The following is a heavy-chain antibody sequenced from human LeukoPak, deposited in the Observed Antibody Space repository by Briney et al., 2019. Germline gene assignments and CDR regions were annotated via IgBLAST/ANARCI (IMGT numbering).Heavy chain of an antibody. V-gene: IGHV4-34*01. CDR3: ASQTIVVVPAAKGAFDI. D-gene: IGHD2-2*01. CDR2: INHSGST. J-gene: IGHJ3*02. CDR1: GGSFSGYY. Sequence: SSETLSLTCAVYGGSFSGYYWSWIRQPPGKGLEWIGGINHSGSTNYNPSLKSRVTISVDTSKNQFSLKLSSVTAADTAVYYCASQTIVVVPAAKGAFDIWGQGTMVTVSS.